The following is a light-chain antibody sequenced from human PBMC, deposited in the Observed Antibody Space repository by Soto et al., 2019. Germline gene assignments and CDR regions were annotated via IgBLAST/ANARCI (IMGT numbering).Light chain of an antibody. Sequence: QSVLTQPPSASGSPGQSVTISCTGTSSDVGGYNYVSWYQHHPGKAPKLIIYEVYKRPSGVPDRFSGSKSGNTAALTVSGLQAEDEADYYCSSYVGTNSYVFGTVTKVTVL. V-gene: IGLV2-8*01. CDR3: SSYVGTNSYV. CDR1: SSDVGGYNY. J-gene: IGLJ1*01. CDR2: EVY.